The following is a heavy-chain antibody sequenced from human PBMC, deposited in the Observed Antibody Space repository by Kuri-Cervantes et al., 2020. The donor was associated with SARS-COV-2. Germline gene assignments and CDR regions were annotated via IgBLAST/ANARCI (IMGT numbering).Heavy chain of an antibody. J-gene: IGHJ6*02. CDR1: GYTFTSYG. D-gene: IGHD3-10*01. V-gene: IGHV1-18*04. Sequence: ASVKVSCKASGYTFTSYGISWVRQAPGQGLEWMGWISAYNGNTNYAQKFQERVTITRDMSTSTAYMELSSLRSEDTAVYYCAADSRGSGSYHYGMDVWGQGTTVTVSS. CDR2: ISAYNGNT. CDR3: AADSRGSGSYHYGMDV.